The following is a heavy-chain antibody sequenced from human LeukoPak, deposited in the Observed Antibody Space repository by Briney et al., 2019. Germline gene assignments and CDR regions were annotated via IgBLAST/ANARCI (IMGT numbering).Heavy chain of an antibody. CDR2: MYTGGTT. CDR3: AKDEATSGGGLAS. J-gene: IGHJ4*02. V-gene: IGHV3-53*01. Sequence: PGESLRLSCAASGFTVSGTHMSWVRQAPGKGLEWVAAMYTGGTTYYADSVTGRFTISRDNSKNTLYLHMNSLRAEDTAVYYCAKDEATSGGGLASWGQGTLVSVSS. CDR1: GFTVSGTH. D-gene: IGHD3-16*01.